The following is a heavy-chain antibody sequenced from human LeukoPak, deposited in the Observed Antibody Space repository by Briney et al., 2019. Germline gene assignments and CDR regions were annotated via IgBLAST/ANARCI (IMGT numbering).Heavy chain of an antibody. CDR1: GGSISSYY. CDR2: IYYSGST. V-gene: IGHV4-59*01. CDR3: ARVATNYGMDV. Sequence: SETLSLTCTVSGGSISSYYWSWIRQPPGKGLEWIGYIYYSGSTNYNPSLKSRVTISVDTSKNQFSLKLSSVTAADTVVYYCARVATNYGMDVWGQGTTVTVSS. J-gene: IGHJ6*02. D-gene: IGHD5-12*01.